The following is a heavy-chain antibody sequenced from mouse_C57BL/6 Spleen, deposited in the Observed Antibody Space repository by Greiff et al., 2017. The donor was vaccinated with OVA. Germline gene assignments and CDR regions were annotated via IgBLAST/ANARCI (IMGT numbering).Heavy chain of an antibody. CDR3: ARSGAQAYYFDY. D-gene: IGHD3-2*02. CDR2: IYPGDGDT. J-gene: IGHJ2*01. Sequence: VKLQESGAELVKPGASVKLSCKASGYAFSSYWMNWVKQRPGKGLEWIGQIYPGDGDTNYNGKFKGKATLTADKSSSTAYMQLSSLTSEDSAVYFCARSGAQAYYFDYWGQGTTLTVSS. V-gene: IGHV1-80*01. CDR1: GYAFSSYW.